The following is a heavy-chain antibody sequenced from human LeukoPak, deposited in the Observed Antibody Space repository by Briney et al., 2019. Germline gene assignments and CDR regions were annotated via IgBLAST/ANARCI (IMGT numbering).Heavy chain of an antibody. CDR3: ARGTGWLLLSWFDP. Sequence: PSETLSLTCAVYGGSFSGYYWSWIRQPPGKGLEWIGEINHSGSTNYNPSLKSRVTISVDTSKNQFSLKLSSVTAADTAVYYCARGTGWLLLSWFDPWGQGTLVTVSS. CDR1: GGSFSGYY. D-gene: IGHD3-22*01. J-gene: IGHJ5*02. CDR2: INHSGST. V-gene: IGHV4-34*01.